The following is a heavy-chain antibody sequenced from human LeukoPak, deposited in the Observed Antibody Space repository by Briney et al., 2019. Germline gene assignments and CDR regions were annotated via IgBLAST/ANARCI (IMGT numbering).Heavy chain of an antibody. CDR2: IIPIFGTA. CDR1: GGTFSSYA. J-gene: IGHJ4*02. Sequence: SVKVSCKASGGTFSSYAISWVRQAPGQGLEWMGGIIPIFGTANYAQKLQGRVTMTTDTSTSTAYMELRSLRSDDTAVYYCARAAAGYSSGWYDYWGQGTLVIVSS. V-gene: IGHV1-69*05. D-gene: IGHD6-19*01. CDR3: ARAAAGYSSGWYDY.